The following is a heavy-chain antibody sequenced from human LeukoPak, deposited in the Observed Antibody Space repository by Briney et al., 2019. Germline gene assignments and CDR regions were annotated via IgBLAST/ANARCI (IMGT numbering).Heavy chain of an antibody. J-gene: IGHJ4*02. V-gene: IGHV3-23*01. CDR3: AKRVPYSSSSVYFDS. CDR2: IGQSGSST. Sequence: GGSLRLSCAASGCTFNTHGMNWVRQAPGKGLEWISSIGQSGSSTYYADSVKGRFTVSRDNSRNLVYLQMNSLRAEDTAIYYCAKRVPYSSSSVYFDSWGQGTLVTVSS. D-gene: IGHD6-6*01. CDR1: GCTFNTHG.